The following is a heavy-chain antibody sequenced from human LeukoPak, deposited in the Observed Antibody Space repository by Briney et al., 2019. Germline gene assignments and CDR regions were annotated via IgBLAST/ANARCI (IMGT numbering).Heavy chain of an antibody. Sequence: ASVKVSCKASGYTFTSYDINWVRQATGQGLEWMGWMNPNSGNTGNAQKFQGRVTMTRNTSISTAYLELSSLRSEDTAVYYCARRGIVATTIDYWGQGTLVTVSS. CDR2: MNPNSGNT. D-gene: IGHD5-12*01. V-gene: IGHV1-8*01. CDR3: ARRGIVATTIDY. CDR1: GYTFTSYD. J-gene: IGHJ4*02.